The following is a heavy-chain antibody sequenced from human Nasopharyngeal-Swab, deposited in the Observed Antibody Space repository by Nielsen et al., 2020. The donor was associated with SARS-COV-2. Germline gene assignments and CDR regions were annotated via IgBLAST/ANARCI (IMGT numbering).Heavy chain of an antibody. Sequence: WIRQSPSRGLEWLGRTYYRSKWYNDYAVSVKSRITINPDTSKNQFSLHLNSVTPEDTAVHCCARARGAYGDYYYYYYTDVWGKGTTVTVSS. V-gene: IGHV6-1*01. J-gene: IGHJ6*03. D-gene: IGHD4-17*01. CDR2: TYYRSKWYN. CDR3: ARARGAYGDYYYYYYTDV.